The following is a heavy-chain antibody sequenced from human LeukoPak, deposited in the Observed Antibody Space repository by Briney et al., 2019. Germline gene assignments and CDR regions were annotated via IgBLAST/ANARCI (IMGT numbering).Heavy chain of an antibody. CDR2: ISYDGSNK. Sequence: GGSLRLSCEASGFTFSHFAMHWVRQAPGKGLEWVAVISYDGSNKYYADSVKGRFTISRDNSKNTLYLQMNSLRAEDTAVYYCARDPLHYYDSSAPFDYWGQGTLVTVSS. D-gene: IGHD3-22*01. V-gene: IGHV3-30-3*01. CDR1: GFTFSHFA. J-gene: IGHJ4*02. CDR3: ARDPLHYYDSSAPFDY.